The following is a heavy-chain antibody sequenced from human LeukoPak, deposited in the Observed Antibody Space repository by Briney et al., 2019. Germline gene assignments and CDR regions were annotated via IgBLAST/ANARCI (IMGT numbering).Heavy chain of an antibody. Sequence: GGSLRLSCAASGFTLSSYDMHWVRQAPGKGLEWVAVISYDGSNKYYADSVKGRFTISRDNSKNTLFLQMNSLRAEDTAVYYCARGGSYLSAFDIWGQGTMVTVSS. D-gene: IGHD1-26*01. CDR1: GFTLSSYD. J-gene: IGHJ3*02. CDR2: ISYDGSNK. V-gene: IGHV3-30*03. CDR3: ARGGSYLSAFDI.